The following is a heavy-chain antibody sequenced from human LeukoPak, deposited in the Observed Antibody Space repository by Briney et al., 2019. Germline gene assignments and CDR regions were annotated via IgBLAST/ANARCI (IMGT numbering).Heavy chain of an antibody. CDR2: INSDGSST. V-gene: IGHV3-74*01. Sequence: PGGSLRLSCAASGFTFSSYWMHWVRQAPGKGLVWVSRINSDGSSTSYADSVKGRFTISRDNSKDTLYLQMNSLRAEDTAIYFCAILTTHSSSSQFDYWGQGTLVTVSS. J-gene: IGHJ4*02. CDR1: GFTFSSYW. D-gene: IGHD6-6*01. CDR3: AILTTHSSSSQFDY.